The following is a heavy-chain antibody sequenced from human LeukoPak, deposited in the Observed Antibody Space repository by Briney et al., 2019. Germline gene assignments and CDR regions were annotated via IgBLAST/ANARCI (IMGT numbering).Heavy chain of an antibody. CDR3: ARATIYDFWSGYYSPPYFDY. CDR2: INHSGST. J-gene: IGHJ4*02. CDR1: GGSFSGYY. D-gene: IGHD3-3*01. V-gene: IGHV4-34*01. Sequence: SETLSLTCAVYGGSFSGYYWSWIRQPPGKGLEWIGEINHSGSTNYNPSLKSRVTISVDRSKNQFSLKLSSVTAADTAVYYCARATIYDFWSGYYSPPYFDYCGQGTLVTVSS.